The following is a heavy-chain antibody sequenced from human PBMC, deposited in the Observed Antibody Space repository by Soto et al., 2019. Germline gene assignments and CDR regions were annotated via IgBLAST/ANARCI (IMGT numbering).Heavy chain of an antibody. V-gene: IGHV4-30-4*01. CDR3: ARDSLGPPRSPPFDY. CDR2: IYYSGST. Sequence: SETLSLTCTVSGGSISSGDYYWSWIRQPPGKGLEWIGYIYYSGSTYYNPSLKSRVTISVDTSKNQFSLKLSSVTAADTAVYYCARDSLGPPRSPPFDYWGQGTLVTVSS. J-gene: IGHJ4*02. CDR1: GGSISSGDYY. D-gene: IGHD1-26*01.